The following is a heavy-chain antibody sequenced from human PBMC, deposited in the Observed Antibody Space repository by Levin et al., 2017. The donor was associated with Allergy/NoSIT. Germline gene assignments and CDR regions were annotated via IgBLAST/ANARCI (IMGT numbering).Heavy chain of an antibody. CDR2: IDAGNGRT. CDR3: ARGRWVCTGLPYYFDF. J-gene: IGHJ4*02. Sequence: ASVKVSCKASGFTFTTSSIHWVRQAPGQRLEWMGWIDAGNGRTKYSQIFQGRFTITRDTYASTAYMELSSLRFEDTAVYYCARGRWVCTGLPYYFDFWGQGTLVTVSS. CDR1: GFTFTTSS. D-gene: IGHD2-8*02. V-gene: IGHV1-3*01.